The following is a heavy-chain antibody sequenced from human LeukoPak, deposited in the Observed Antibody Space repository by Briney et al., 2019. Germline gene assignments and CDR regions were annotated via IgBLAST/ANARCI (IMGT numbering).Heavy chain of an antibody. Sequence: PSETLSLTCTVSGGFISSYYWSWIRQPAGKGLEWIGRIYTSGSTNYNPSLKSRVTMSVDTSKNQFSLKLSSVTAADTAVYYCARSARDSSGYYYFDYWGQGTLVTVSS. CDR1: GGFISSYY. J-gene: IGHJ4*02. V-gene: IGHV4-4*07. CDR2: IYTSGST. D-gene: IGHD3-22*01. CDR3: ARSARDSSGYYYFDY.